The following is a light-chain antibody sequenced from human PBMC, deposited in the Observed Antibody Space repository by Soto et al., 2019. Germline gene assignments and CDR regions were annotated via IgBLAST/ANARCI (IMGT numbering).Light chain of an antibody. Sequence: QSVLTQPRSVSGSPGQSVTISCTGTSSDVGGYKYVSWYQQKPGKAPKLIIYGVSRWPSGVPSRFSGSKSGNRASLTISGLQAEDEGDYYCCSYAGGPEVFGTGTRSPS. V-gene: IGLV2-11*01. CDR2: GVS. J-gene: IGLJ1*01. CDR3: CSYAGGPEV. CDR1: SSDVGGYKY.